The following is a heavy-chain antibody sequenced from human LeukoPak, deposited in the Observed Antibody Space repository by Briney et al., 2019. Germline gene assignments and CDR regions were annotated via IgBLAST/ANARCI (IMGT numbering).Heavy chain of an antibody. CDR2: INPSGGST. CDR1: GYTFTSYY. CDR3: ARDLQPVWGYYGMDV. Sequence: ASVKVSCKASGYTFTSYYMHWVRQAPGQGLEWVGIINPSGGSTSYAQKFQGRVTMTRDTSTSTVYMELSSLRSEDTAVYYCARDLQPVWGYYGMDVWGQGTTVTVSS. V-gene: IGHV1-46*01. J-gene: IGHJ6*02. D-gene: IGHD1-14*01.